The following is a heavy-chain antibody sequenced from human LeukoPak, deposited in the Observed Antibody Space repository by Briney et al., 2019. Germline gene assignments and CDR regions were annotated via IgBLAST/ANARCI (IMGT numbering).Heavy chain of an antibody. D-gene: IGHD6-13*01. CDR1: GFTFSGYW. V-gene: IGHV3-7*01. J-gene: IGHJ1*01. CDR2: INQDGSEK. CDR3: ARESTAGYNSSWYGFRN. Sequence: AGGCLRLSCAASGFTFSGYWMSWVRQAPGKGLEWVANINQDGSEKYYVDSVKGRFTISRDNAKNSLFLQMGSLRVEDTAVYYCARESTAGYNSSWYGFRNWGQGTLVSVSS.